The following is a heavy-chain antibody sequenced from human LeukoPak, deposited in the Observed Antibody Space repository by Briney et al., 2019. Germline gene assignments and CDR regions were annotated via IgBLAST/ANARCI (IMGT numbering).Heavy chain of an antibody. CDR1: GFSFSSYA. J-gene: IGHJ3*02. CDR2: ISYDGSNK. V-gene: IGHV3-30-3*01. Sequence: PGRSLRLSCAASGFSFSSYAMHWVRQAPGKGLEWVAVISYDGSNKYYADSVKGRFTISRDNSKNTLYLQMNSLRAEDTAVYYCAREKQRVVPGDAFDIWGQGTMVTVSS. D-gene: IGHD2-2*01. CDR3: AREKQRVVPGDAFDI.